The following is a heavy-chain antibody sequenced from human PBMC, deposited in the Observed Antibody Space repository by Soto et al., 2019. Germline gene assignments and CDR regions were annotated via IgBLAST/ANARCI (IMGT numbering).Heavy chain of an antibody. CDR2: ISTYSGKT. J-gene: IGHJ4*02. Sequence: QVQLVQSGTEVKKSGASVKVSCKASGYACTSYSVSWVRQAPGQGLEWMGSISTYSGKTNYVQSLQGRVTMTTDTSTTTAYLDLRSLRPDDTAIYYCARRYGDPSSSAGFDYWGQGTLVTVSS. CDR3: ARRYGDPSSSAGFDY. D-gene: IGHD2-21*02. V-gene: IGHV1-18*01. CDR1: GYACTSYS.